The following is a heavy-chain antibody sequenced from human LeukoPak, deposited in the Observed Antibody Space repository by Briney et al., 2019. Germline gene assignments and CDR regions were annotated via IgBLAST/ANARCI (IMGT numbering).Heavy chain of an antibody. Sequence: GGSLRLSCAASGFTFSDYYMSWIRQAPGKGLEWVSHISSSGSTIYYAYSVKGRFTVSRDNAKNSLYLQMNTLRAEDTAVYYCARDFAFGDGYPVVWGKGTTVTVSS. V-gene: IGHV3-11*04. J-gene: IGHJ6*04. CDR3: ARDFAFGDGYPVV. CDR1: GFTFSDYY. CDR2: ISSSGSTI. D-gene: IGHD5-24*01.